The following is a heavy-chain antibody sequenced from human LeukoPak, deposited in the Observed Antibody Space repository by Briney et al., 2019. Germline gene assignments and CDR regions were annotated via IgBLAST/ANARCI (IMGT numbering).Heavy chain of an antibody. J-gene: IGHJ4*02. Sequence: VSCKAXXYTFTXYYMHWVRQAPGQGLEWMGIINPSGGSTSYAQKFQGRVTMTRDTSTSTVYMELSSLRSEDTAVYYCARAVGRRYQIDYWGQGTLVTVSS. D-gene: IGHD2-2*01. CDR3: ARAVGRRYQIDY. V-gene: IGHV1-46*01. CDR1: XYTFTXYY. CDR2: INPSGGST.